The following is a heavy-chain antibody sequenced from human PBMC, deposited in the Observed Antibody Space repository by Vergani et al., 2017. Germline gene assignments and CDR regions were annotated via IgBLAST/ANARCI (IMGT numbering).Heavy chain of an antibody. CDR1: GGTFSSYA. CDR2: IIPIFGTA. Sequence: QVQLVQSGAEVKKPGSSVKVSCKASGGTFSSYAISWVRQAPGQGLEWMGRIIPIFGTANYAQKFQGRVTITADESTSTAYMELSSLRSEDTAVYYCARGQLWFGELFPYNWFDPWGQGTLVTVSS. D-gene: IGHD3-10*01. V-gene: IGHV1-69*13. J-gene: IGHJ5*02. CDR3: ARGQLWFGELFPYNWFDP.